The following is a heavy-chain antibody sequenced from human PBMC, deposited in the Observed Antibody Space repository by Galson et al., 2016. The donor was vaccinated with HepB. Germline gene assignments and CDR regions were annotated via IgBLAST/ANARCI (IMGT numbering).Heavy chain of an antibody. D-gene: IGHD2-15*01. CDR1: GFSFSTYT. CDR2: FDFHTGWT. CDR3: SKAYSGGSPYSAFDF. V-gene: IGHV3-23*01. J-gene: IGHJ3*01. Sequence: SLRLSCAASGFSFSTYTMGWVRQAPGKGLEWVSTFDFHTGWTLYADSVKGLFTISRDTSKNTLYLQMNSLRVEDTAMYYCSKAYSGGSPYSAFDFRGQGTLVTVSP.